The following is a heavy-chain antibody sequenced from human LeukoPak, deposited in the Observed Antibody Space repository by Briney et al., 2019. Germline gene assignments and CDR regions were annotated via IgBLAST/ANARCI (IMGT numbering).Heavy chain of an antibody. CDR1: GYTFTGYY. CDR3: ARVMRSRGSGWPIDY. V-gene: IGHV1-2*02. Sequence: ASVKVSCKASGYTFTGYYMHWVRQAPGQGLEWMGWINPNSGGTNYAQKFQGRVTMTRDTSISTAYMELSRLRSDDTAVYYCARVMRSRGSGWPIDYWGQGTLVTVSS. J-gene: IGHJ4*02. CDR2: INPNSGGT. D-gene: IGHD6-19*01.